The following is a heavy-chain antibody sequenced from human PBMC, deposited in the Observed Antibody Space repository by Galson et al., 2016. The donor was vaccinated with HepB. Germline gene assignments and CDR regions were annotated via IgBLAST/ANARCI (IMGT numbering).Heavy chain of an antibody. D-gene: IGHD3-9*01. CDR3: ARDLWGYEILTAHQRGAFDV. J-gene: IGHJ3*01. CDR1: GFSFGTHG. CDR2: ISYDGVDK. V-gene: IGHV3-33*05. Sequence: SLRLSCAGSGFSFGTHGMHWVRHTPGKGLEWLTVISYDGVDKNYADSVKGRFTVSRDHSKNMLYLQMNSLRVEDTAVHYWARDLWGYEILTAHQRGAFDVWGQGTLVTVS.